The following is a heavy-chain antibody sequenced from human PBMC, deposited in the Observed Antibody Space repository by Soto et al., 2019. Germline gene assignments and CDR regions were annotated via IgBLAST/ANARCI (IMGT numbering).Heavy chain of an antibody. CDR3: FGGYNGRLDY. CDR1: GGTFSTYT. Sequence: QVQLVQSGAEVKKPGASVKVSCKASGGTFSTYTVAWVRQAPGQGLEWMGLILPILDVANYAQRFQGRVTFTADKSTTTAYMELFSLRSNDTAVYYCFGGYNGRLDYWGQGTLVTVSS. V-gene: IGHV1-69*02. D-gene: IGHD5-12*01. CDR2: ILPILDVA. J-gene: IGHJ4*02.